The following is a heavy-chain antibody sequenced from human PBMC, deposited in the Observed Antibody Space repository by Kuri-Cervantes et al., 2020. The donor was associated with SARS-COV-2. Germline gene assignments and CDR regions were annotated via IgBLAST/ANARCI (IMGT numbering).Heavy chain of an antibody. CDR3: ARDKDFWSVYQDDFDI. D-gene: IGHD3-3*01. CDR2: IDQDESEN. Sequence: GGSLRLSCAASGFTFSSYWLTWVRKAPGKGVEWVANIDQDESENYYVDSLKGRFSISRDNAKKSLYLQMNSLSADDTDVYYCARDKDFWSVYQDDFDIWGQGTMVTVSS. V-gene: IGHV3-7*01. CDR1: GFTFSSYW. J-gene: IGHJ3*02.